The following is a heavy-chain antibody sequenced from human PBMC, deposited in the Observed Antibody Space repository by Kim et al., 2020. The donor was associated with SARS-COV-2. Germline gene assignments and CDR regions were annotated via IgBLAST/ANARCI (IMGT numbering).Heavy chain of an antibody. D-gene: IGHD3-10*01. J-gene: IGHJ4*02. V-gene: IGHV3-23*02. CDR3: AKEERNYGSGISFDS. Sequence: GAAVKGRFSVSRDNSNNTLYLQMDNLRVEDTAVYYCAKEERNYGSGISFDSWGQGTLVTVSS.